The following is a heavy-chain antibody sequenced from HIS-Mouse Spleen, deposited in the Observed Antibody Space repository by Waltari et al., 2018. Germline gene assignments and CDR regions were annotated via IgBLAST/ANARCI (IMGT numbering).Heavy chain of an antibody. V-gene: IGHV4-39*07. CDR2: IYYSGST. CDR3: AREIPYSSSWYDWYFDL. Sequence: HLQLQESGPGLVKPSETLSLTCTVSGCSISSSSYYWGWIRQPPGKGLEWIGSIYYSGSTYYNPSLKSRVTISVDTSKNQFSLKLSSVTAADTAVYYCAREIPYSSSWYDWYFDLWGRGTLVTVSS. D-gene: IGHD6-13*01. CDR1: GCSISSSSYY. J-gene: IGHJ2*01.